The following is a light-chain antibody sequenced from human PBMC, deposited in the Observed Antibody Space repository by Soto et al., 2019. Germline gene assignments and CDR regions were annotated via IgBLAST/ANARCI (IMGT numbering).Light chain of an antibody. CDR2: GNS. CDR3: QSYDSSLRVV. CDR1: SSNIGAGYD. Sequence: QSVLTQPPSVSGAPGQRVTISCTGSSSNIGAGYDVHWYQQLPGTAPKLLIYGNSNRPSGVPDRFSGSKSGTPASLAITGLQAEDEADYYCQSYDSSLRVVFGGGTKLTVL. J-gene: IGLJ2*01. V-gene: IGLV1-40*01.